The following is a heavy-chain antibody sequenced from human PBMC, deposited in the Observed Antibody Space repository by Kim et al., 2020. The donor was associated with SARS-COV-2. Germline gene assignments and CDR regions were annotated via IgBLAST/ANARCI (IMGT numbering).Heavy chain of an antibody. CDR2: IYYSGST. V-gene: IGHV4-31*03. CDR1: GGSISSGGYY. Sequence: SETLSLTCTVSGGSISSGGYYWSWIRQHPGKGLEWIGYIYYSGSTYYNPSLKSRVTISVDTSKNQFSLKLSSVTAADTAVYYCARLAPQKPYYDFWSGYYIGWFDPWGQGTLVTVSS. J-gene: IGHJ5*02. CDR3: ARLAPQKPYYDFWSGYYIGWFDP. D-gene: IGHD3-3*01.